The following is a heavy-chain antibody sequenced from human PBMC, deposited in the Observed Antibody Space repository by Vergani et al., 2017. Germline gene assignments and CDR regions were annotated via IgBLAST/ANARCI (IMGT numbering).Heavy chain of an antibody. V-gene: IGHV3-66*01. Sequence: EVQLVESGGGLVQPGGSLRLSCAASGFTVSSNYMSWVRQAPGKGLEWVSVIYSGGSTYSADSVKGRFTISRDNAKNSLYLQMNSLRAEDTAVYYCARDGAELGVVVVAPTADMDVWGRG. CDR3: ARDGAELGVVVVAPTADMDV. CDR1: GFTVSSNY. D-gene: IGHD2-15*01. CDR2: IYSGGST. J-gene: IGHJ6*01.